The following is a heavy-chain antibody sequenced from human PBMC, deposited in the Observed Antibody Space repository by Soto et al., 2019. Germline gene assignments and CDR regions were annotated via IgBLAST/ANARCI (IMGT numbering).Heavy chain of an antibody. Sequence: SETLSLTCTVSGGSISSRNYYWGWIRQPPGKGLEWIGSIYYRGSTYYNPSLKSRITISVDTTKNQFSLKLSSVTAADTAVYYCAGHFYDGSGFYYLGHAFDIWGQGTMVTVSS. CDR3: AGHFYDGSGFYYLGHAFDI. V-gene: IGHV4-39*01. D-gene: IGHD3-22*01. J-gene: IGHJ3*02. CDR1: GGSISSRNYY. CDR2: IYYRGST.